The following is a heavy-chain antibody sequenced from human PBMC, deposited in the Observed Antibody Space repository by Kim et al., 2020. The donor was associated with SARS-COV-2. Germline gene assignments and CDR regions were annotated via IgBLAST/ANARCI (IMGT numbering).Heavy chain of an antibody. J-gene: IGHJ4*02. Sequence: SETLSLTCTVSGGSISSYYWSWIRQPPGKGLEWIGYIYYSGSTNYNPSLKSRVTISVDTSKNQFSLKLSSVTAADTAVYYCARSYDSSGAPYFDYWGQGTLVTVSS. CDR1: GGSISSYY. D-gene: IGHD3-22*01. V-gene: IGHV4-59*01. CDR2: IYYSGST. CDR3: ARSYDSSGAPYFDY.